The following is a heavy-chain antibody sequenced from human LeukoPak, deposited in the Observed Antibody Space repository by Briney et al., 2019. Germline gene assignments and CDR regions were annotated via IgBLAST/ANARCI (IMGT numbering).Heavy chain of an antibody. J-gene: IGHJ4*02. D-gene: IGHD3-10*01. Sequence: IPSETLSLTCAVYGGSFSGYYWGWICQPPGKGLEYIGSIYYSGTTYYNPSLKSRVTISVDTSKNQFSLKLTSVTAADTAAYHCARLHYYGSGRGYFDYWGQGALVTVSS. CDR1: GGSFSGYY. CDR3: ARLHYYGSGRGYFDY. V-gene: IGHV4-39*01. CDR2: IYYSGTT.